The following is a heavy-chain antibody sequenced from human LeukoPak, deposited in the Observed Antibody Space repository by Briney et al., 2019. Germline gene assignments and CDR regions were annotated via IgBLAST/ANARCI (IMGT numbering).Heavy chain of an antibody. CDR3: ARDYSSGWYDY. CDR1: GYAFTSYA. D-gene: IGHD6-19*01. V-gene: IGHV7-4-1*02. CDR2: INTNTGNP. J-gene: IGHJ4*02. Sequence: ASVKVSCKASGYAFTSYAMNWVRQAPGQGLEWMGWINTNTGNPTYAQGFTGRFVFSLDTSVSTAYLQISNLKAEDTAVYYCARDYSSGWYDYWGQGTLVTVSS.